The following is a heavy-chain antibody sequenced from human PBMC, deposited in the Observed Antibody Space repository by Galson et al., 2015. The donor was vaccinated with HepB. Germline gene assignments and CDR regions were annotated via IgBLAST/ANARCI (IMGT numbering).Heavy chain of an antibody. CDR3: AGYCSSTSCPHPNWFDP. V-gene: IGHV1-69*13. J-gene: IGHJ5*02. Sequence: SVKVSCKASGGTFSSYAISWVRQAPGQGLEWMGGIIPIFGTANYAQKFQGRVTITADESTNTAYMELSNLRSEDTAVYYCAGYCSSTSCPHPNWFDPWGQGTLVTVSS. CDR2: IIPIFGTA. D-gene: IGHD2-2*03. CDR1: GGTFSSYA.